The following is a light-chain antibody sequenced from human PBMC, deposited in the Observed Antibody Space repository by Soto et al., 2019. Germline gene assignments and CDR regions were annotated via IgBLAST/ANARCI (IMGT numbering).Light chain of an antibody. J-gene: IGKJ4*01. CDR3: QQFESVPLT. CDR1: QDIRNY. CDR2: DAS. V-gene: IGKV1-33*01. Sequence: DIQMTQSPSSLSASVGDRVTITCRASQDIRNYLNWYQQKPGKVPKLLIYDASTLNAGVPSRFSASGSGTHFTFVISSLQPEDVGAYYCQQFESVPLTFGGGTKLEFK.